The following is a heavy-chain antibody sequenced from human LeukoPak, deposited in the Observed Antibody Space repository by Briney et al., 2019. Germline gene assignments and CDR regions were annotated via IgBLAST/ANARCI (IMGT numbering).Heavy chain of an antibody. Sequence: ASVKVSCKASGYTLTSYYMHWVRQAPGQGLEWMGIINPSGGSTSYAQKFQGRVTMTRDTSTNTVYMELSSLRSEDTAVYYCAREGYCSGGSCYYFDYWGQGTLVTVSS. CDR2: INPSGGST. CDR1: GYTLTSYY. D-gene: IGHD2-15*01. J-gene: IGHJ4*02. V-gene: IGHV1-46*01. CDR3: AREGYCSGGSCYYFDY.